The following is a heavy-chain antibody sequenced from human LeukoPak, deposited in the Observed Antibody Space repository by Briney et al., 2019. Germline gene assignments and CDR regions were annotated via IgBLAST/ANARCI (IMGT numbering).Heavy chain of an antibody. J-gene: IGHJ5*02. CDR3: ARDSSIRTGYSSSWYWFDP. CDR2: ISAYNGNT. D-gene: IGHD6-13*01. CDR1: GYTFTSYG. Sequence: GASVKVSCKASGYTFTSYGISWVRQAPGQGLEWMGWISAYNGNTNYAQKLQGRVTMTTDTSTSTAYMELRSLRSDDTAVYYCARDSSIRTGYSSSWYWFDPWGQRTLVTVSS. V-gene: IGHV1-18*01.